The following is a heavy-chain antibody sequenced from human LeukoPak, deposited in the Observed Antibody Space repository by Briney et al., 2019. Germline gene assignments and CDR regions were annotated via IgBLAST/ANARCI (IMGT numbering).Heavy chain of an antibody. CDR1: GFTFSSYA. D-gene: IGHD3-3*01. J-gene: IGHJ4*02. CDR3: AREYYDFWSGPAGYFDY. CDR2: ISGSGGST. V-gene: IGHV3-23*01. Sequence: GGSLRLSCAASGFTFSSYAMSWVRQAPGKGLDWVSAISGSGGSTYYADSVKGRFTISRDNSKNTLYLQTNSLRAEDTAVYYCAREYYDFWSGPAGYFDYWGQGTLVTVSS.